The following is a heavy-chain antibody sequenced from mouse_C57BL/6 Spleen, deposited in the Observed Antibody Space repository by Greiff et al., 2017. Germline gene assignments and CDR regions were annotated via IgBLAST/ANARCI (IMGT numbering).Heavy chain of an antibody. CDR1: GYPFTSYW. CDR3: ALLRRFYAMDY. CDR2: IDPSDSYT. V-gene: IGHV1-69*01. D-gene: IGHD2-4*01. Sequence: QQSCKASGYPFTSYWMPWVTQRPGLGLEWIGEIDPSDSYTIYNQQFKCKSTLTVDKSSSTAYMQLSSLTSENSAVDYWALLRRFYAMDYWGQGTSVTVSS. J-gene: IGHJ4*01.